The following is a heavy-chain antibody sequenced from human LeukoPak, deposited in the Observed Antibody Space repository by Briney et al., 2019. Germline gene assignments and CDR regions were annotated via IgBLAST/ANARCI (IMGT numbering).Heavy chain of an antibody. V-gene: IGHV3-48*02. J-gene: IGHJ3*02. CDR1: GFTFSDYS. CDR2: ISSGTI. Sequence: GGSLRPSRAASGFTFSDYSMNWVRQAPGKGLEWVSYISSGTIDYADSVKGRFTISRDTAKNSLYLQMNSLRDEDTAVYYCARDHKYAFDIWGQGTMVTVSS. CDR3: ARDHKYAFDI.